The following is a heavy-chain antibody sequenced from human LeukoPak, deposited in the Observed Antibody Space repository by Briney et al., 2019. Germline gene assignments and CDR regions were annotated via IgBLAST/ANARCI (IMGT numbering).Heavy chain of an antibody. D-gene: IGHD2-2*01. CDR2: ISSSSSYI. Sequence: GGSLRLSCAASGFTFSSYSMNWVRQAPGKGGEGVSSISSSSSYIYYADSVKGRFTISRDNAKNSLYLQMNSLRAEDTAVYYCARENCSSTSCYEASYYYYYYGMDVWGQGTTVTVSS. J-gene: IGHJ6*02. CDR1: GFTFSSYS. CDR3: ARENCSSTSCYEASYYYYYYGMDV. V-gene: IGHV3-21*01.